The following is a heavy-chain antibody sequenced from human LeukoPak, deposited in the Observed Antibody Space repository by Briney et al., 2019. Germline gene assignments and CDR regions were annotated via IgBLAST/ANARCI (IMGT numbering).Heavy chain of an antibody. Sequence: ASVKVSCKASGYTFTAYYMHWVRQAPGQGFEWMGWINPNTGDRNYAQKFQGRVTMTRDTSISTAYMDLSRLRSDDTAVYYCARADYGDYFAYWGQGTLVTVSS. V-gene: IGHV1-2*02. CDR1: GYTFTAYY. J-gene: IGHJ4*02. CDR3: ARADYGDYFAY. D-gene: IGHD4-17*01. CDR2: INPNTGDR.